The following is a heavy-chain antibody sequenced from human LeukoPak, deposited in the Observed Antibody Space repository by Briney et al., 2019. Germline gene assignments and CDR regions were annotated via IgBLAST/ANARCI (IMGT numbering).Heavy chain of an antibody. Sequence: PSETLSLTCSVSGGSISSYYWSWIRQPPGKGLEWIGYLYYSGSTNSNPSLKSRVTMSVDTSKNQFSLKLTSVTAADTAVYYCARGVAYFDYWGQGTLVTVSS. D-gene: IGHD5-12*01. CDR1: GGSISSYY. CDR3: ARGVAYFDY. J-gene: IGHJ4*02. CDR2: LYYSGST. V-gene: IGHV4-59*12.